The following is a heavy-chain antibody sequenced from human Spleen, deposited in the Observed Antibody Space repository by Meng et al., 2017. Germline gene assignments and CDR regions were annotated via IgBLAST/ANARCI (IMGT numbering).Heavy chain of an antibody. Sequence: SETLSLTCVVSGGSISSIDWWSWVRQPPGKGLEWIGEIYHGGDTNYNPSLKSRVTIAIDRSKNQFSLKLSSVTAADTAVYYCARGIFRVDYWGQGTLVTVSS. J-gene: IGHJ4*02. D-gene: IGHD3-10*01. CDR3: ARGIFRVDY. V-gene: IGHV4/OR15-8*02. CDR2: IYHGGDT. CDR1: GGSISSIDW.